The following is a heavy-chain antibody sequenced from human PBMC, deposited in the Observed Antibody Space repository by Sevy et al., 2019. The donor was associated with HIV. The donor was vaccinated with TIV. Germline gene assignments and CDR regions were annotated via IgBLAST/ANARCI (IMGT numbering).Heavy chain of an antibody. J-gene: IGHJ4*02. D-gene: IGHD4-4*01. CDR3: AREGWGYSNSPRYFDY. Sequence: GGSLRLSCAASGFTFSSYWMSWVRQAPGKGLEWVANIKQDGSEKYYVDSVKGRFTISRDNSKNPLYLQMNSLRAEDTGVYYCAREGWGYSNSPRYFDYWGQGTLVTVSS. V-gene: IGHV3-7*01. CDR1: GFTFSSYW. CDR2: IKQDGSEK.